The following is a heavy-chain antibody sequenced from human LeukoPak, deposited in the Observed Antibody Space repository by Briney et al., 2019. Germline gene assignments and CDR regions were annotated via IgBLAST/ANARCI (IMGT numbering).Heavy chain of an antibody. D-gene: IGHD3-10*01. CDR3: AKDIGARVRGVMTR. Sequence: GGSLRLSCAASGFTFSSYSMNWVRQAPGKGLEWVSGISWNSGSIGYADSVKGRFTISRDNAKNSLYLQMNSLRAEDTALYYCAKDIGARVRGVMTRWGQGTLVTVSS. J-gene: IGHJ4*02. CDR2: ISWNSGSI. CDR1: GFTFSSYS. V-gene: IGHV3-9*01.